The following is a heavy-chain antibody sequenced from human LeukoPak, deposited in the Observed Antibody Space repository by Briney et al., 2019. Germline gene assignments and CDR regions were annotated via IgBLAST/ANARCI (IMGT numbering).Heavy chain of an antibody. CDR1: GFTFSSYA. J-gene: IGHJ4*02. Sequence: GGSLRLSCAASGFTFSSYAMHWVRQAPGKGLEWVAVISYDGSNKYYADSVKGRFTISRDNSKNRLYLQMNSLRAEDTAVYYCARSYVRGWYEVGGIDYWGQGTLVTVSS. D-gene: IGHD6-19*01. CDR3: ARSYVRGWYEVGGIDY. CDR2: ISYDGSNK. V-gene: IGHV3-30-3*01.